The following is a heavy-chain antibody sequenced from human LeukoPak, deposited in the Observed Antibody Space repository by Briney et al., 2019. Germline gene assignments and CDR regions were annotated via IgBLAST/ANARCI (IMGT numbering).Heavy chain of an antibody. J-gene: IGHJ3*02. CDR2: VSSDSHFI. D-gene: IGHD3-10*01. V-gene: IGHV3-21*06. CDR3: ARDSPTYYYGSGSYYGAFDI. Sequence: PGGSLRLSCAASGFTFSVSAIYWVRQTPDKGLEWVSSVSSDSHFIFYADSVEGRFTISRDNANNSLYLEINSLRPEDTAVYYCARDSPTYYYGSGSYYGAFDIWGQGTMVTVSS. CDR1: GFTFSVSA.